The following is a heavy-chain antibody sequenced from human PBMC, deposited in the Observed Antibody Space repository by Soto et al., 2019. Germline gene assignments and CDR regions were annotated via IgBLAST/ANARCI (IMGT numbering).Heavy chain of an antibody. Sequence: PGGSLRLSCAASGFTFSSYAMSWVRQAPGKGLEWVSAISGSGGSTYYADSVKGRFTISRDNSKNTLYLQMNSLRAEDTAVYYCVSGGSSSSNYYYYGMDVWGQGTTVTVSS. J-gene: IGHJ6*02. D-gene: IGHD6-6*01. V-gene: IGHV3-23*01. CDR3: VSGGSSSSNYYYYGMDV. CDR1: GFTFSSYA. CDR2: ISGSGGST.